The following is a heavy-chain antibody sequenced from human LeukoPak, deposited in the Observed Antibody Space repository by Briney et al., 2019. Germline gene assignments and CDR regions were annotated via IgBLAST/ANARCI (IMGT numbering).Heavy chain of an antibody. CDR3: ARSIGYCSSTSCYGVQY. J-gene: IGHJ4*02. Sequence: PGGSLRLSCAASGFTVSSNYMSWVRQAPGKGLEWVSVIYSGGSTYYADSVKGRFTISRDNSKNTLYLQMNSLRAEDTAVYYCARSIGYCSSTSCYGVQYWGQGTLVTVSS. D-gene: IGHD2-2*01. V-gene: IGHV3-66*01. CDR1: GFTVSSNY. CDR2: IYSGGST.